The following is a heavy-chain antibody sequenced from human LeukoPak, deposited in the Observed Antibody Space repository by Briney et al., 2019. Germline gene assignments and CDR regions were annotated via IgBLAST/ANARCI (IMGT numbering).Heavy chain of an antibody. CDR3: ARRNDPYGMDV. CDR2: IYYSGST. D-gene: IGHD1-1*01. V-gene: IGHV4-61*05. Sequence: SETLSLTCTVSLGSISSSSYYWGWIRQPPGKGLEWIGYIYYSGSTYYNPSLKSRVTISVDTSKNQFSLKLSSVTAADTAVYYCARRNDPYGMDVWGQGTTVTVSS. CDR1: LGSISSSSYY. J-gene: IGHJ6*02.